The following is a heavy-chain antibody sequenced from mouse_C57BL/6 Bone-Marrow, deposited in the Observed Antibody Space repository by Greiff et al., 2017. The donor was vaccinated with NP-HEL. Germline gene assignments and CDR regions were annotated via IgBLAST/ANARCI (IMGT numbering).Heavy chain of an antibody. CDR1: YTFTDYYM. Sequence: VQRVESGPELVKPGASVKMSCKASGYTFTDYYMHWVKQKPGKGLEWIGEIYPGSGNTYYNEKFKGKATLTADTSSSTAYMQLSSLTSEDSAVYFCARWLLPYYAMDYWGQGTSVTVSS. CDR3: RWLLPYYAMDY. D-gene: IGHD2-3*01. J-gene: IGHJ4*01. V-gene: IGHV1-83*01. CDR2: YPGSGNTY.